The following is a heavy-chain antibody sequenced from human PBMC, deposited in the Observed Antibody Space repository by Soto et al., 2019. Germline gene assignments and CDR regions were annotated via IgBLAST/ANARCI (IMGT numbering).Heavy chain of an antibody. CDR2: IIPIFGTA. Sequence: ASVKVSCKASGGTFSSYAISWVRQAPGQGLEWMGGIIPIFGTANYAQKFQGRVTITADESTSTAYMELSSLRSEDTAVYYCARAPYYGDYYYYYYRMDVWGQGTTVTVSS. J-gene: IGHJ6*02. CDR3: ARAPYYGDYYYYYYRMDV. V-gene: IGHV1-69*13. CDR1: GGTFSSYA. D-gene: IGHD4-17*01.